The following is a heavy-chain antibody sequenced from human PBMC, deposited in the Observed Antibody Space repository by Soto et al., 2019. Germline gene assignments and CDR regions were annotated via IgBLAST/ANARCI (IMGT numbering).Heavy chain of an antibody. CDR2: ISTYNGYT. J-gene: IGHJ2*01. D-gene: IGHD3-22*01. Sequence: VQLVQSGAEVKKPGASVKVSCKASGYAFTSYGITRVRQAPGQGLEWMGWISTYNGYTNYAQKLQGRVTMTTDTSTSTAYMELRSLISDDTAVYYCARDGGPFRDSSGYSDWYFDLWGRGTLVTVSS. CDR1: GYAFTSYG. CDR3: ARDGGPFRDSSGYSDWYFDL. V-gene: IGHV1-18*01.